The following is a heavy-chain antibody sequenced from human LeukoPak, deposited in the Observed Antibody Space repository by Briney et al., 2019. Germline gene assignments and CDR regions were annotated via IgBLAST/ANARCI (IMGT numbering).Heavy chain of an antibody. D-gene: IGHD3-10*01. CDR3: ASGQITMVRGAKGPIYYFDY. CDR2: IIPIFGTA. V-gene: IGHV1-69*06. CDR1: GGTFSSYA. Sequence: SVKVSCKASGGTFSSYAISWVRQAPGQGLEWMGGIIPIFGTANYAQKFQGRVTITADKSTSTAYMELSSLRSEDTAVYYCASGQITMVRGAKGPIYYFDYWGQGTLVTVSS. J-gene: IGHJ4*02.